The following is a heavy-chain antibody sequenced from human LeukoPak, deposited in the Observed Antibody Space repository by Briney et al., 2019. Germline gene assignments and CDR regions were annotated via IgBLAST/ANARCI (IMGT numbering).Heavy chain of an antibody. CDR2: ISGSGGST. D-gene: IGHD3-10*01. V-gene: IGHV3-23*01. CDR3: AKGGDRGSGSYYLDY. Sequence: GGSLRLSCAASGFTVSSNYMSWVRQAPGKGLEWVSAISGSGGSTYYADSVKGRFTISRDNSKNTLYLQMNSLRAEDTAVYYCAKGGDRGSGSYYLDYWGQGTLVTVSS. J-gene: IGHJ4*02. CDR1: GFTVSSNY.